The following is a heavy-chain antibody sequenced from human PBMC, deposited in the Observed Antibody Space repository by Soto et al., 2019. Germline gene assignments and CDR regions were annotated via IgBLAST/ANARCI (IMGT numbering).Heavy chain of an antibody. CDR2: IKQDGSET. CDR1: GFVLSSYW. D-gene: IGHD2-21*01. Sequence: GGSLRLSCAASGFVLSSYWMTWVRQAPGKGLEWVANIKQDGSETNYVDSVKGRFSISRDNAKNSLDLQMSSLRAEDTAVYYCARDYSNKGFDYWGQGTLVTVSS. CDR3: ARDYSNKGFDY. V-gene: IGHV3-7*03. J-gene: IGHJ4*02.